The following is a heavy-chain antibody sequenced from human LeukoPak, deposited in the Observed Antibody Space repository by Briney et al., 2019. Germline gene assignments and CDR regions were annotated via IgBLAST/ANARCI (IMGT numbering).Heavy chain of an antibody. CDR1: GYTFTNYD. V-gene: IGHV1-8*03. CDR2: MNPNSGNT. CDR3: ARGSERSGHLDY. J-gene: IGHJ4*02. D-gene: IGHD6-19*01. Sequence: ASVKVSCKASGYTFTNYDINWVRQATGQGLEWMGWMNPNSGNTGYAQKFQGRVTITRNTSISTAYMELSSLRSEDTAVYYCARGSERSGHLDYWGQGTLVTVSS.